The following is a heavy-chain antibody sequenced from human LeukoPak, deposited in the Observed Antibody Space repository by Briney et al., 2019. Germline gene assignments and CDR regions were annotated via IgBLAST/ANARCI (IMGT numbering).Heavy chain of an antibody. CDR2: INPNSGGT. V-gene: IGHV1-2*02. D-gene: IGHD1-26*01. Sequence: ASVKVSCKASGYTFTGYYMHWVRQAPGQGLEWMGWINPNSGGTNYAQKLQGRVTMTRDTSISTAYMELSRLRSDDTAVYYCARSNLVGATKTPFDYWGQGTLVTVSS. J-gene: IGHJ4*02. CDR3: ARSNLVGATKTPFDY. CDR1: GYTFTGYY.